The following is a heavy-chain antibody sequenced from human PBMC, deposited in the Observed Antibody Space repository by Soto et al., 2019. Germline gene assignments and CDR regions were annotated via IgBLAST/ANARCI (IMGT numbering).Heavy chain of an antibody. CDR2: IYSGGST. J-gene: IGHJ3*02. V-gene: IGHV3-53*01. CDR3: EKDNRGGAHDAFDI. CDR1: GFTVSSNY. D-gene: IGHD3-10*01. Sequence: GGSLRLSCAASGFTVSSNYMNWVRQAPGKGLEWVSVIYSGGSTSYADSVKGRLTIPRDNSRNRLYLQMNSLRAEDTALYYCEKDNRGGAHDAFDIWGQGKMVTVSS.